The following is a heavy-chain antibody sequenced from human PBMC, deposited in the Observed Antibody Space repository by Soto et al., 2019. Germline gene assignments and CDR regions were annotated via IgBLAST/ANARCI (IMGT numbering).Heavy chain of an antibody. V-gene: IGHV1-69*04. CDR2: IIPILGIA. J-gene: IGHJ5*02. Sequence: VASVKVSCKASGGTFSSYTISWVRQAPGQGLEWMGRIIPILGIANYAQKFQGRVTITADKSTSTAYMELSSLRSEDTAVYYCARDSCSGGSCFDPWGQGTLVTVSS. CDR3: ARDSCSGGSCFDP. CDR1: GGTFSSYT. D-gene: IGHD2-15*01.